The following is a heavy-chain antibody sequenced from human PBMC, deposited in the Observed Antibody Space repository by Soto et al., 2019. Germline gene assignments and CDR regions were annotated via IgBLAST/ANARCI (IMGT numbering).Heavy chain of an antibody. CDR2: VRGDNGHT. Sequence: QVQLVQSGAEVKKPGASVKVSCKASGYTFTTHGISWVRQVPGQGLEWMGWVRGDNGHTNYAQSLQGRVTMTTDTSTNTAYMERRSLRSDDTAVYYGARDLGYCRSGTCYREWFDPWGQGTLVTVSS. J-gene: IGHJ5*02. CDR1: GYTFTTHG. V-gene: IGHV1-18*01. D-gene: IGHD2-15*01. CDR3: ARDLGYCRSGTCYREWFDP.